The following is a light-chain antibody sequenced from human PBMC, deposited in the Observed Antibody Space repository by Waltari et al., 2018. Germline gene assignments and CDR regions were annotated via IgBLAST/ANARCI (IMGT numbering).Light chain of an antibody. V-gene: IGKV1D-12*01. CDR2: AAS. Sequence: DIQMTQSPSSVSASVGDRVTITCRASQGIRSWLVWYQQKPGKAPKLLIYAASKLQSGVPSRSSGSGSGTELTLTISSLQPEDFATYYWQQANSFPITIGQGTRLEIK. J-gene: IGKJ5*01. CDR1: QGIRSW. CDR3: QQANSFPIT.